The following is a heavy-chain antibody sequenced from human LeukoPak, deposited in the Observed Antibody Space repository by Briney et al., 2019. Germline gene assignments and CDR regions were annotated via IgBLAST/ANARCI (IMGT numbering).Heavy chain of an antibody. Sequence: VKPSETLSLTCSVSGGSLSNYYWNWIRQPPGKGLEWIGQIYYSGGTKYNPSLQSRVTISVDTSKMQFSLKLSSVTAADTAVYYCARDPEFDGGHGFDHWGQGTLVTVSS. CDR2: IYYSGGT. D-gene: IGHD4-23*01. CDR1: GGSLSNYY. CDR3: ARDPEFDGGHGFDH. V-gene: IGHV4-59*01. J-gene: IGHJ4*02.